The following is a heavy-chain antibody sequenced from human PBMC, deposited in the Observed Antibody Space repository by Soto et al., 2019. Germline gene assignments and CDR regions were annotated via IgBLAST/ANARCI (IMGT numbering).Heavy chain of an antibody. CDR3: ARDRRITIFGVGPKFDP. CDR1: GYTFTSYG. Sequence: GASVKVSCKASGYTFTSYGISWVRQAPGQGLEWMGWISAYNGHTNYAQKLQGRVTMTTDTSTSTAYMELRSLRSDDTAVYYCARDRRITIFGVGPKFDPWGQGTLVTVSS. D-gene: IGHD3-3*01. CDR2: ISAYNGHT. V-gene: IGHV1-18*01. J-gene: IGHJ5*02.